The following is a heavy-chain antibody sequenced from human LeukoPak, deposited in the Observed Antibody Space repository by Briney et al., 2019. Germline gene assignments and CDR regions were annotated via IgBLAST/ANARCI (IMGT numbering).Heavy chain of an antibody. Sequence: GGSLRLSCAASGFTFSTYWMSWVRQAPGKRLEWVANLKQDGSEKYYVDSVKGRFTISRDNANNSLYLQMNSLRAEDTAVYYCARGGDYLDYWGQGTLVTVPS. V-gene: IGHV3-7*05. CDR2: LKQDGSEK. CDR1: GFTFSTYW. CDR3: ARGGDYLDY. J-gene: IGHJ4*02.